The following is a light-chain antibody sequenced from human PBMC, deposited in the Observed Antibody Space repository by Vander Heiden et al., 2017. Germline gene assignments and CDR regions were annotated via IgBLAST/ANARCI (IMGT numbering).Light chain of an antibody. J-gene: IGLJ2*01. CDR3: QAWDSSTEGV. Sequence: SYELTQPPSVSVSPGQTASITCSGDKLGDKYACWYQQKPGQSPRRVIYQDSKRPSGIPERFSGSNSGNTATLTISGTQAMDEADYYCQAWDSSTEGVFGGGTKLTVL. CDR2: QDS. CDR1: KLGDKY. V-gene: IGLV3-1*01.